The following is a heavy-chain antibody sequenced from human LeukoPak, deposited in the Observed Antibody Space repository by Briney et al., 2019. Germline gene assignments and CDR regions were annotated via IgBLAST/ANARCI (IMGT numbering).Heavy chain of an antibody. V-gene: IGHV4-59*01. CDR3: ARGDGDGYNARFDI. Sequence: PSETLSLTCTVSGGSISSYYWSWIRQPPGKGLEWIGYIYYSGSTNYNPSLKSRVTISVDTSKNQFSLKLSSVTAADTAVYYCARGDGDGYNARFDIWGQGTMVTVSS. D-gene: IGHD5-24*01. J-gene: IGHJ3*02. CDR1: GGSISSYY. CDR2: IYYSGST.